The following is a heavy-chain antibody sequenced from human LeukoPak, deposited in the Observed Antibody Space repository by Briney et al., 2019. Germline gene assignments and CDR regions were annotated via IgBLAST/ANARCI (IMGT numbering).Heavy chain of an antibody. Sequence: GSLRLSCAASGFTFSSYAMSWVRQAPGKGLEWIGSIYYSGSTYYNPSLKSRVTISVDTSKNQFSLKLSSVTAADTAVYYCARQVTGTYYYYYYMDVWGKGTTVTVSS. D-gene: IGHD1-20*01. CDR2: IYYSGST. CDR3: ARQVTGTYYYYYYMDV. V-gene: IGHV4-39*01. J-gene: IGHJ6*03. CDR1: GFTFSSYA.